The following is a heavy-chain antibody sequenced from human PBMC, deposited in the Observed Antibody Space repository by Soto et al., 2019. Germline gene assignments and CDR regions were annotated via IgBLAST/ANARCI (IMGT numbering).Heavy chain of an antibody. J-gene: IGHJ6*02. CDR3: ARQGGYCSSTNCYGYYAMDV. Sequence: QLQLQESGPGLVKPSETLSLTCTVSGGSISSGPYSWGWIRQPPGEGLAWIATFHYSEHTHYSPSLESRVTISIDTSKNQFSLKVTSVTAADTALSYCARQGGYCSSTNCYGYYAMDVWGQGTTVTVSS. V-gene: IGHV4-39*01. CDR2: FHYSEHT. CDR1: GGSISSGPYS. D-gene: IGHD2-2*01.